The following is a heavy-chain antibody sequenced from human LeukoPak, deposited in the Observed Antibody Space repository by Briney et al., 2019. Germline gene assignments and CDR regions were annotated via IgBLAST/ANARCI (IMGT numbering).Heavy chain of an antibody. CDR3: AKADPPYYDFWSGYPAINFDY. D-gene: IGHD3-3*01. V-gene: IGHV3-23*01. CDR1: GFTFSSYA. Sequence: GGSLRLSCAASGFTFSSYAMSWVRQAPGKGLEWVSGTSGSGGSTYYAGSVKGRFTISRDNSKNTLYLQMNSLRAEDTAVYYCAKADPPYYDFWSGYPAINFDYWGQGTLVTVSS. CDR2: TSGSGGST. J-gene: IGHJ4*02.